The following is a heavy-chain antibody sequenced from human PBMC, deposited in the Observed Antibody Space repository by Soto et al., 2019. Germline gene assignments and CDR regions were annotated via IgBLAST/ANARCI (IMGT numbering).Heavy chain of an antibody. CDR3: ATIGDYVAFDI. CDR2: IKQDGSEK. Sequence: PGGSLRLSCAASGFTFSSYWMSWVRQAPGKGLEWVANIKQDGSEKYYVDSVKGRFTISRDNAKNSLYLQMNSLRAEDTAVYYCATIGDYVAFDIWGQGTMVTVSS. D-gene: IGHD4-17*01. V-gene: IGHV3-7*01. CDR1: GFTFSSYW. J-gene: IGHJ3*02.